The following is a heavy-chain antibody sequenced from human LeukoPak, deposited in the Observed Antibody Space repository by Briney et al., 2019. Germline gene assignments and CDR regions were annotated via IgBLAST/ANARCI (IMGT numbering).Heavy chain of an antibody. CDR1: GFTFSSYA. Sequence: GGSLRLSCAASGFTFSSYAMHWVRQAPGKGLEWVAVISYDGSNKYYADSVKGRFTISRDNSQNTLYLQMNSPRAEDTAVYYCARSGAFGELFFYGMDVWGQGTTVTVSS. D-gene: IGHD3-10*01. CDR3: ARSGAFGELFFYGMDV. CDR2: ISYDGSNK. J-gene: IGHJ6*02. V-gene: IGHV3-30-3*01.